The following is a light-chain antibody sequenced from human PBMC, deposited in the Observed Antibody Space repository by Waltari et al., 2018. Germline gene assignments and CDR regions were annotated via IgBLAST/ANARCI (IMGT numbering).Light chain of an antibody. V-gene: IGLV3-19*01. Sequence: SSELTQDPTVSVALGQTVRITCQGDSLRRYYASWYQQRPGQGPLLVLYGQDNRPSGIPDRFSGSTSGNTASLTITRAQAEDAGVYYCLSRDTSSTRVFGGGTTLTV. CDR1: SLRRYY. J-gene: IGLJ3*02. CDR3: LSRDTSSTRV. CDR2: GQD.